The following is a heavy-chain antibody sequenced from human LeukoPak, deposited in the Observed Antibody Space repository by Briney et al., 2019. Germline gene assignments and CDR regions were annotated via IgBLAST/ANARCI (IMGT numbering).Heavy chain of an antibody. D-gene: IGHD3-3*01. Sequence: SQTLSLTCTVSGGSIRSGDYYWSWIRQPPGKGLEWIGYIYYSGSTYYNPSLKRRVTISVDTSKNQFSLKLTSVTAADTAVYYCARDKSCYYHDPYNWFDPWGQGTLVTVSS. CDR3: ARDKSCYYHDPYNWFDP. CDR1: GGSIRSGDYY. CDR2: IYYSGST. V-gene: IGHV4-30-4*01. J-gene: IGHJ5*02.